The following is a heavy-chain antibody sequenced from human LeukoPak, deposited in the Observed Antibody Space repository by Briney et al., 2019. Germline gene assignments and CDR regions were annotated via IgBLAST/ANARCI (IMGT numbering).Heavy chain of an antibody. CDR3: ASSGSPSEDYFDY. D-gene: IGHD1-26*01. J-gene: IGHJ4*02. V-gene: IGHV3-7*01. CDR1: GFTFSSYW. Sequence: PGGSLRLSCAASGFTFSSYWMSWVRQAPGKGLEWVANIKQDGSEKYYVDSVKGRFTISRDNAKNSLYLQMNSLRAEDTAVYYCASSGSPSEDYFDYWGQGTLVTVSS. CDR2: IKQDGSEK.